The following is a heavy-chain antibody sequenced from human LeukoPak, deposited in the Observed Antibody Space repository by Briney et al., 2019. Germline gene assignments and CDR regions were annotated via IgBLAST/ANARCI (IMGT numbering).Heavy chain of an antibody. CDR1: GGTISSYY. CDR3: ASWYSSGWAFDY. CDR2: IHYSGST. Sequence: KTSETLSLTCTVSGGTISSYYWNWIRQPPGKGLEWIGYIHYSGSTKYNPSLKSRVTISVDTSKNQFSLKLRSLTAAYTYVYYCASWYSSGWAFDYWGQGTLVTVSS. V-gene: IGHV4-59*08. J-gene: IGHJ4*02. D-gene: IGHD6-19*01.